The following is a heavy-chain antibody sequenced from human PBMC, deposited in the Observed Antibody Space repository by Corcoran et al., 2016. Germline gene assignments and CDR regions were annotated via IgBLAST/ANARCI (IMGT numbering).Heavy chain of an antibody. CDR3: ARRWGGDIVVVVAASPFDY. J-gene: IGHJ4*02. CDR2: INAGNGNT. CDR1: GYTYTSYA. V-gene: IGHV1-3*01. D-gene: IGHD2-15*01. Sequence: QVQLVQPGAEVKKPGASVKVSCKASGYTYTSYAMHWVRQAPGQRLEWMGWINAGNGNTKYSQKFQGRVTITRDTSASTAYKELSSLRSEDTAVYSCARRWGGDIVVVVAASPFDYWGQGMLVTVSS.